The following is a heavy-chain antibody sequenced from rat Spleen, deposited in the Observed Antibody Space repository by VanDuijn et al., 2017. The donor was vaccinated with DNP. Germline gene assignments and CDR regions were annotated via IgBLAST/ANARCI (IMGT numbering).Heavy chain of an antibody. Sequence: EVQLVESGGDLLQPGRSLKLSCAASGFTFNNYWMTWIRQAPTKGLEWVAAISTTGGNTYYRDSVKGRFTVSRDNGKSTLYLQIDSLRSEDTATYYCARHDYSYSPHWYFDFWGPGTMVTVSS. CDR2: ISTTGGNT. J-gene: IGHJ1*01. CDR1: GFTFNNYW. CDR3: ARHDYSYSPHWYFDF. V-gene: IGHV5S23*01. D-gene: IGHD1-2*01.